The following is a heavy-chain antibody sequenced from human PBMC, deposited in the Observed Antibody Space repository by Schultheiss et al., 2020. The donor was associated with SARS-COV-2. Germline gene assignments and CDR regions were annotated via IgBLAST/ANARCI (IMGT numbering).Heavy chain of an antibody. D-gene: IGHD6-19*01. CDR3: AKLMWLTDSSGDY. CDR1: GFTFSSYD. J-gene: IGHJ4*02. Sequence: GGSLRLPCAASGFTFSSYDMHWVRQATGKGLEWVSAIGTAGDTYYPGSVKGRFTISRDNAKNTLYLQMNSLRAEDTAVYYCAKLMWLTDSSGDYWGQGTLVTVSS. CDR2: IGTAGDT. V-gene: IGHV3-13*01.